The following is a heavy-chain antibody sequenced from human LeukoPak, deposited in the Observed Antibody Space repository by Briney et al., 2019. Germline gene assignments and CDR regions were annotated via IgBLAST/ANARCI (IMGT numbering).Heavy chain of an antibody. CDR3: ARYYYDSSEYYFDY. J-gene: IGHJ4*02. D-gene: IGHD3-22*01. CDR2: INSDGSST. Sequence: GGSLRLSCAASGFTFSSYCMHWVRQAPGKGLVWVSRINSDGSSTSYADSVKGRFTISRDNAKDTLYLQMNSLRAEDTAVYYCARYYYDSSEYYFDYWGQGTLVTVSS. V-gene: IGHV3-74*01. CDR1: GFTFSSYC.